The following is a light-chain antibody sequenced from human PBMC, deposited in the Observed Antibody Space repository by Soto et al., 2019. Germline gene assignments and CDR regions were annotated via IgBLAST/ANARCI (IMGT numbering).Light chain of an antibody. CDR3: QQYNSFTWT. V-gene: IGKV3-15*01. CDR2: GAS. CDR1: QSVSRI. J-gene: IGKJ1*01. Sequence: EIVMAQSPATLSVSPGERTTLSCRASQSVSRILAWYQQKPGQAPRLLIYGASTRATGIPARFSGSGSGTEFTLTISSQQPDDFATYYCQQYNSFTWTFGQGTKVDI.